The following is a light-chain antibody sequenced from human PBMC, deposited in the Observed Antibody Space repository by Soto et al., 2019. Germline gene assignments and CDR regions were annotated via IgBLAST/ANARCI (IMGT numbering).Light chain of an antibody. Sequence: IVMTQSPAALSVSPGERVTLSCRASQSVSINLAWYQQKPGQAPRLLIYGASSRATGIPDRFSGSGSGTDFTLTISRLEPEDFAVYYCQQYHNSPPTFGQGTKVDIK. CDR2: GAS. CDR3: QQYHNSPPT. V-gene: IGKV3D-15*01. CDR1: QSVSIN. J-gene: IGKJ1*01.